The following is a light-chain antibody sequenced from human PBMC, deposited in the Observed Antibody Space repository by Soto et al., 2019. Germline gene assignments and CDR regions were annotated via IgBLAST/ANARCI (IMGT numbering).Light chain of an antibody. Sequence: QSVLTQPPSVSGAPGQRVTISCTGSSSNIGAGYDVHWYQQLPGTAPKLLMYDNSNRPSGVPDRFSGSKSGTSASLAITGLQAEEEADYYCQSYDSRLSGSVFGGGAKLPVL. CDR3: QSYDSRLSGSV. CDR2: DNS. V-gene: IGLV1-40*01. CDR1: SSNIGAGYD. J-gene: IGLJ2*01.